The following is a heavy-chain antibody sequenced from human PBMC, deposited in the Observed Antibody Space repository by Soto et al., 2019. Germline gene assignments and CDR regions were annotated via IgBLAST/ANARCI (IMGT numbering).Heavy chain of an antibody. CDR3: ARDKGVVPTVYYYYGMDV. Sequence: GGSLRLSCAASGFTFSSYGMHWVRQAPGKGLEWVAVIWYDGSNKYYADSVKGRFTISRDNSKNTLYLQMNSLRAEDTAVYYCARDKGVVPTVYYYYGMDVWGQGTTVTVSS. CDR1: GFTFSSYG. J-gene: IGHJ6*02. CDR2: IWYDGSNK. V-gene: IGHV3-33*01. D-gene: IGHD2-2*01.